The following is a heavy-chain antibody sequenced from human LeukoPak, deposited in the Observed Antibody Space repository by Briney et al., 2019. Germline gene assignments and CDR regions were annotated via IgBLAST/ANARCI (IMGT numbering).Heavy chain of an antibody. D-gene: IGHD2-2*01. CDR1: GGSISSHY. CDR3: ARDCTSFSCPLFDY. CDR2: IYTGGST. J-gene: IGHJ4*02. Sequence: SETLSLTCTVSGGSISSHYWSWIRQPAGKGLEWIGRIYTGGSTNYNPSLGSRVTMSIDTSKNQFSLKLSSVTAADTAVYYCARDCTSFSCPLFDYRGQGTLVTVSS. V-gene: IGHV4-4*07.